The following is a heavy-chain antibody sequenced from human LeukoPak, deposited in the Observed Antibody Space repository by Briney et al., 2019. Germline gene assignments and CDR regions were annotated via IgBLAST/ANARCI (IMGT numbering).Heavy chain of an antibody. J-gene: IGHJ4*02. Sequence: GGSLRLSCAASGFTFGSYAMHWVRQAPGKGLEWVAVISYDGSNKYYADSVKGRFTISRDNSKNTLYLQMNSLRAEDTAVYYCAREGVWFGDQSVDYWGQGTLVTVSS. D-gene: IGHD3-10*01. CDR3: AREGVWFGDQSVDY. CDR1: GFTFGSYA. CDR2: ISYDGSNK. V-gene: IGHV3-30*04.